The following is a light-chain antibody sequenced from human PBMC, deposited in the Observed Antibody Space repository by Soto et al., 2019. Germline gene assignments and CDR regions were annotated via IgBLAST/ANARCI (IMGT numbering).Light chain of an antibody. Sequence: QSVLTQSPSASASLGASVKLTCTLSSEHSSYAIAWHQQQPERGPRYLMKLNSDGTYNKGDGIPDRFSGSSSGAERYLIISSLQSEDEADYYCQTWGTGIRVFGGGTKLTVL. CDR2: LNSDGTY. V-gene: IGLV4-69*01. CDR3: QTWGTGIRV. CDR1: SEHSSYA. J-gene: IGLJ3*02.